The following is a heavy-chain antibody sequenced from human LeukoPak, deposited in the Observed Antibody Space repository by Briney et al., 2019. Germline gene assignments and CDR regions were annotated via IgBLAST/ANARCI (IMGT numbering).Heavy chain of an antibody. CDR1: GYTFTSYG. CDR2: ISAYNGDT. D-gene: IGHD4-17*01. CDR3: ARGNRRPTVTTIDY. V-gene: IGHV1-18*01. J-gene: IGHJ4*02. Sequence: ASVKVSCKASGYTFTSYGISWVRQAPGQGLEWMGWISAYNGDTNYAQKLQGRVTMTTDTSTSTAYMELRSLRSDDTAAYYCARGNRRPTVTTIDYWGQGTLVTVSS.